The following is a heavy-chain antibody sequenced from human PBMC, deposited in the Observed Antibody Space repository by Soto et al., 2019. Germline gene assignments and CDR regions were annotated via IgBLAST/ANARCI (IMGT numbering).Heavy chain of an antibody. CDR3: ARYSVATIRFFDY. V-gene: IGHV4-59*01. CDR1: GDSITDYC. D-gene: IGHD5-12*01. J-gene: IGHJ4*02. Sequence: PSGTLSLTCTVSGDSITDYCWSWIRESPGKGLEWIAYIHHTGTANYNPSLKSRVTRSVDTSTSQFSLRLSSVTAADTAVYFCARYSVATIRFFDYWGQGLLVTVRS. CDR2: IHHTGTA.